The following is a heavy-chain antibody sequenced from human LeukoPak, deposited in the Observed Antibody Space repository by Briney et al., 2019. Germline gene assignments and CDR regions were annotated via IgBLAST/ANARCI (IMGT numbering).Heavy chain of an antibody. CDR1: GGSFSGYY. D-gene: IGHD3-16*01. CDR2: INHSGST. J-gene: IGHJ6*04. V-gene: IGHV4-34*01. CDR3: ASVPLYYYKSYGMDV. Sequence: RTSETLSLTCAVYGGSFSGYYWSWIRQPPGKGLEWIGEINHSGSTNYNPSLKSRVTISVDTSKNQFSLKLSSVTAADTAVYYCASVPLYYYKSYGMDVWGKGTTVTVSS.